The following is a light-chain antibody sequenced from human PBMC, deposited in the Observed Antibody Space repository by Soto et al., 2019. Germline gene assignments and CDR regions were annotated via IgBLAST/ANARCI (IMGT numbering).Light chain of an antibody. CDR3: QQYYDYSWT. J-gene: IGKJ1*01. CDR1: QSISNW. V-gene: IGKV1-5*03. CDR2: KAS. Sequence: DVQMTQSPSTLSASVGDRVTITCRASQSISNWLAWFQQKPGKAPKLLIYKASNLESGVPSTFSVSASGTEFTLTISSLQPDDFATYYCQQYYDYSWTFGQGTKVDIK.